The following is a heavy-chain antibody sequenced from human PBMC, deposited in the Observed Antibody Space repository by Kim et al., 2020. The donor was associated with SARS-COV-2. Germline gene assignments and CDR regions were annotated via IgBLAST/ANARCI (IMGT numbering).Heavy chain of an antibody. CDR3: ARDPKKNPVPLGYYYYYGMDV. J-gene: IGHJ6*04. V-gene: IGHV4-31*03. Sequence: SETLSLTCTVSGGSISSGGYYWSWIRQHPGKGLEWIGYIYYSGSTYYNPSLKSRVTISVDTSKNQFSLKLSSVTAADTAVYYCARDPKKNPVPLGYYYYYGMDVWRKGTTVTVSS. CDR2: IYYSGST. CDR1: GGSISSGGYY.